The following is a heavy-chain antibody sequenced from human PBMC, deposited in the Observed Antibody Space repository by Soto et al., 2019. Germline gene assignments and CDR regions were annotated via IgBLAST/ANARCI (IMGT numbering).Heavy chain of an antibody. V-gene: IGHV4-59*01. CDR3: ARTTEYYYYGMDV. D-gene: IGHD4-4*01. J-gene: IGHJ6*02. Sequence: SETLSLTCTVSGGSISSYYWSWIRQPPGKGLEWIGYIYYSGSTNYNPSLKSRVTISVDTSKSQFSLKLSSVTAADTAVYYCARTTEYYYYGMDVWGQGTTVTVSS. CDR1: GGSISSYY. CDR2: IYYSGST.